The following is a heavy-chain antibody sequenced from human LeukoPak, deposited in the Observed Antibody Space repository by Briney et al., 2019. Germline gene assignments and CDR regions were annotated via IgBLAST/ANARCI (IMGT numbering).Heavy chain of an antibody. CDR3: ARGEGTLAGRRWPYSFYYYVDV. CDR2: INHSGAT. D-gene: IGHD6-19*01. Sequence: PSETLSLTXVVYGGSFSDYYWTWVHQPPGKGLEWIGEINHSGATKYNPSLKSRVTISIDTSNNQFSLKLNSVTAADTAVYYCARGEGTLAGRRWPYSFYYYVDVWGKGTTVTVSS. CDR1: GGSFSDYY. V-gene: IGHV4-34*01. J-gene: IGHJ6*03.